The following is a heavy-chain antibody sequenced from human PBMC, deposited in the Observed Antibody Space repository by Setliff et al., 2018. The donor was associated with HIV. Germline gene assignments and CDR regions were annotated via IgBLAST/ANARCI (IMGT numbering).Heavy chain of an antibody. CDR3: ASRWGSYYDTNGHPFDY. CDR2: INHSGST. J-gene: IGHJ4*02. CDR1: GVSFSGYY. Sequence: SETLSLTCAVYGVSFSGYYWSWIRQPPGKGLEWIGEINHSGSTNYNPSLKSRVTISVDTSKNQFSLKLSSVTAADTAVYYCASRWGSYYDTNGHPFDYWGQGTLVTVSS. V-gene: IGHV4-34*01. D-gene: IGHD3-22*01.